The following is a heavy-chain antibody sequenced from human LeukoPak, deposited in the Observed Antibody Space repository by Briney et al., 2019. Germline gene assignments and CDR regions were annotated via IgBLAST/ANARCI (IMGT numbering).Heavy chain of an antibody. J-gene: IGHJ4*01. D-gene: IGHD3-9*01. Sequence: PSETLSLTCSVSGDSITSGHYWAWIRQPPGKGLEWIGSIYHSGVAYSNASLNSRITMSVSMSRNEFSLNVTSVTAADTAVYYCARVNYVGLTGYCPYDFWGQGILVTVSS. CDR3: ARVNYVGLTGYCPYDF. V-gene: IGHV4-38-2*02. CDR2: IYHSGVA. CDR1: GDSITSGHY.